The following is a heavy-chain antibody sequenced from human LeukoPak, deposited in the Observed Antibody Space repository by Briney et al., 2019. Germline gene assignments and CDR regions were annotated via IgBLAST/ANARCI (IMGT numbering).Heavy chain of an antibody. J-gene: IGHJ4*02. V-gene: IGHV3-49*03. D-gene: IGHD6-6*01. Sequence: GGSLRLSCTASGFTLGDYAMSWFRQAPGKGLEWVGFIRSKAYGGTTEYAASVKGRFTISRDDSKSIAYLQMNSLKTEDTAVYYCTRVDDRAKSKSIAARHFDYWGQGTLVTVSS. CDR3: TRVDDRAKSKSIAARHFDY. CDR1: GFTLGDYA. CDR2: IRSKAYGGTT.